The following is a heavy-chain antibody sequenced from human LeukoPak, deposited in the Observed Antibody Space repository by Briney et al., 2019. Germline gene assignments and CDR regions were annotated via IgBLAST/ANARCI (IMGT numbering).Heavy chain of an antibody. D-gene: IGHD3-10*01. CDR1: GFIFHVDD. V-gene: IGHV3-13*01. J-gene: IGHJ4*02. CDR2: IGTTGDT. Sequence: GGSLRLSCAVSGFIFHVDDIHWVRQVTGKGLEWVSSIGTTGDTHYSDSVKGRFTISREHAKHSLFLQLNSLTAGDTAAHQCTRENADCALESYYYYWGQGTQVTVSS. CDR3: TRENADCALESYYYY.